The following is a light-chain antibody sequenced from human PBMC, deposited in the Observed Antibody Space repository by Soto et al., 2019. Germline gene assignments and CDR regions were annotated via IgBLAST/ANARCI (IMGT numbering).Light chain of an antibody. J-gene: IGKJ4*01. CDR3: QQTYNFPVT. CDR1: HGISSW. CDR2: TAS. V-gene: IGKV1D-12*01. Sequence: IQMTQSPSSVSSSLGDRVTITWGASHGISSWLAWYQQKPGKAPNLLSYTASTLQTGVPSRFSGSGSGTDVTLTISSLKNEDCATYYCQQTYNFPVTFGGGTKVDIK.